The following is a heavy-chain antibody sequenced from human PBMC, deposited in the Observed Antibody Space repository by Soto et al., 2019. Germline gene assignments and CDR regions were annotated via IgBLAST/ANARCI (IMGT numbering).Heavy chain of an antibody. D-gene: IGHD3-22*01. CDR1: GGTFSSYA. V-gene: IGHV1-69*13. Sequence: SVKVSCKASGGTFSSYAISWVRQAPGQGLEWMGGIIPIFGTANYAQKFQGRVTITADESTSTAYMELSSLRSEDTAVYYCARTYYYDSSGYYYFDYWGQGTLVTVSS. CDR3: ARTYYYDSSGYYYFDY. J-gene: IGHJ4*02. CDR2: IIPIFGTA.